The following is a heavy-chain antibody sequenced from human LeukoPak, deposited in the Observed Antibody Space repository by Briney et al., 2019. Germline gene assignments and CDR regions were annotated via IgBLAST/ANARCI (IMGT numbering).Heavy chain of an antibody. Sequence: PGGSLRLSCAASGFTFSSYSMNWVRQAPGKGLEWVSSISSSSSYIYYADSVKGRFTISRDNAKNSLYLQMTSLRAEDTAVYYCARSSSVNYDSSGYSALDYWGQGTLVTVSS. V-gene: IGHV3-21*01. CDR1: GFTFSSYS. CDR2: ISSSSSYI. D-gene: IGHD3-22*01. CDR3: ARSSSVNYDSSGYSALDY. J-gene: IGHJ4*02.